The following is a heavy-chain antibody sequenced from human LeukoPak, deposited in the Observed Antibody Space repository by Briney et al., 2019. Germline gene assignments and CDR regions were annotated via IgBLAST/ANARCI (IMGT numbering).Heavy chain of an antibody. V-gene: IGHV3-7*04. D-gene: IGHD2-15*01. CDR3: ARDRYCSGN. CDR1: GFTFSNYW. CDR2: IKQDASEM. J-gene: IGHJ4*02. Sequence: GGSLRLSCVASGFTFSNYWMTWVRQAPGKGLEWVANIKQDASEMYYVDSVKGRFTISRDNAKNSLYLQMNSLRAEDTAVYYCARDRYCSGNWGQGTLVTVSS.